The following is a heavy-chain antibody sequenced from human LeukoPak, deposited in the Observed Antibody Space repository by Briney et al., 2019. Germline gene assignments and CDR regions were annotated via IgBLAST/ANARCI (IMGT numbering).Heavy chain of an antibody. J-gene: IGHJ5*02. D-gene: IGHD4-17*01. CDR2: IYYSGST. CDR1: GGSISGYL. Sequence: PSETLSLTCTVSGGSISGYLWTWIRQPPGKGLEWIGYIYYSGSTNYNPSLKSRVTISVDTSKNQFSLKLSSVTAADTAVYYCARGPLTMTRGFDPWGQGTLVTVSS. CDR3: ARGPLTMTRGFDP. V-gene: IGHV4-59*12.